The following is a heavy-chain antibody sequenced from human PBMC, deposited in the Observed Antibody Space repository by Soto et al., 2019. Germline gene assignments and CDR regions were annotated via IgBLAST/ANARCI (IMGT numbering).Heavy chain of an antibody. J-gene: IGHJ3*02. D-gene: IGHD3-22*01. CDR3: AKDSIVWGDDSDAFDI. Sequence: EVQLVESGGGLVQPGRSLRLSCAASGFTFDDYAMHWVRQAPGKGLEWVSGISWNSGSIGYADSVKGRFTISRDNAKNSLYLQMNSLIAEDTALYYCAKDSIVWGDDSDAFDIWGQGTMVTVSS. V-gene: IGHV3-9*01. CDR1: GFTFDDYA. CDR2: ISWNSGSI.